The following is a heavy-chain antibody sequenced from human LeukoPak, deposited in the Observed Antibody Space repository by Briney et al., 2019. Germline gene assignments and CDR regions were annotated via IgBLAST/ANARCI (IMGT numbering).Heavy chain of an antibody. CDR1: GFTFSSYG. CDR2: IRYDGSNK. V-gene: IGHV3-30*02. J-gene: IGHJ4*02. Sequence: GGSLRLSCAASGFTFSSYGMHWVRQAPGKGLEWVAFIRYDGSNKYYADSVKGRFTISRDNSKNTLYLQMNSLRAEDTAVYYCAKVRSAVAGSSFGYWGQRTLVTVSS. CDR3: AKVRSAVAGSSFGY. D-gene: IGHD6-19*01.